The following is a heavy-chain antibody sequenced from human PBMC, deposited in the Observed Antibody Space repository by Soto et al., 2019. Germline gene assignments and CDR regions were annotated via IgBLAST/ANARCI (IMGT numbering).Heavy chain of an antibody. CDR3: AKDADFWSGYEYFQH. CDR1: GFTFSSYA. V-gene: IGHV3-23*01. Sequence: GGSLRLSCAASGFTFSSYAMSWVRQTPGKGLEWVSAISGSGGSTYYADSVKGRFTISRDNSKNTLYLQMNSLRAEDTAVYYCAKDADFWSGYEYFQHWGQGTLVTVSS. J-gene: IGHJ1*01. CDR2: ISGSGGST. D-gene: IGHD3-3*01.